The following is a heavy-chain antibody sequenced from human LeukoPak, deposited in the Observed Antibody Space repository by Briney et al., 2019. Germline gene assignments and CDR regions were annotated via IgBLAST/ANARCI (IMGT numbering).Heavy chain of an antibody. Sequence: ASVKVSCKASGYTFTSYGISWVRQAPGQGLEWMGWISAFNGNTNYSQKLQGRVTMTTDTSTSTAYMEMRSLKSDDTAVYYCARVQYSGTALGYFDYWGQGTLVTVSS. V-gene: IGHV1-18*01. J-gene: IGHJ4*02. CDR3: ARVQYSGTALGYFDY. CDR1: GYTFTSYG. D-gene: IGHD1-26*01. CDR2: ISAFNGNT.